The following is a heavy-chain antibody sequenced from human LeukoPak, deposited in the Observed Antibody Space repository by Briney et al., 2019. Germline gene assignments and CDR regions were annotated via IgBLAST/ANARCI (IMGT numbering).Heavy chain of an antibody. Sequence: SETLSLTCSVSGASMNTHYWTWIRQPPGEGLEWIGNIFYTGSTNYKPSLKSRATMSVDRSRNQFSLRLNSVTAADTAVYYCAREFSGGAWFDPWGQGTLVTVSS. D-gene: IGHD2-15*01. CDR1: GASMNTHY. V-gene: IGHV4-59*11. CDR2: IFYTGST. J-gene: IGHJ5*02. CDR3: AREFSGGAWFDP.